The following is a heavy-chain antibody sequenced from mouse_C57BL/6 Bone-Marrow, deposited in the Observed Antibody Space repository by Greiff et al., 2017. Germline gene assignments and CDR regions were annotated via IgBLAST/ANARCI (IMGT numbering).Heavy chain of an antibody. J-gene: IGHJ2*01. CDR3: ARSLLGYYFDY. CDR2: IYPGDGDT. V-gene: IGHV1-82*01. D-gene: IGHD4-1*01. Sequence: VQLQQSGPELVKPGASVKISCKASGYAFSSSWMNWVKQRPGKGLEWIGRIYPGDGDTNYNGKFKGKATLTADNSSSTAYMQLSSLTSEDSAVYFCARSLLGYYFDYWGQGTTLTVSS. CDR1: GYAFSSSW.